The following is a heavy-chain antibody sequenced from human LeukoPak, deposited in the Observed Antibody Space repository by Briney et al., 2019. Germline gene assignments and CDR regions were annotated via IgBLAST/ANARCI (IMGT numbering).Heavy chain of an antibody. V-gene: IGHV1-69*04. D-gene: IGHD6-19*01. CDR3: ASVYSSGWYVVFDY. J-gene: IGHJ4*02. Sequence: GASVKVSCKASGGTFSSYAISWVRQAPGQGLEWMGRIIPILGLANYAQKFQGRVTITADKSTSTAYMELSSLRSEDTAVYYCASVYSSGWYVVFDYWGQGTLVTVSS. CDR2: IIPILGLA. CDR1: GGTFSSYA.